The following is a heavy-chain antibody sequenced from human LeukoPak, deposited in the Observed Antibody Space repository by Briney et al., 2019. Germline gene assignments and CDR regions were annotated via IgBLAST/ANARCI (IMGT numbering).Heavy chain of an antibody. CDR3: ARDLVTVTKGFDI. J-gene: IGHJ3*02. Sequence: SETLSLTCAVSDDSFSSHYWTWIRQPPGKGLEWIGYISYIGSTNYNPPLKSRVTISIDTSKNQFSLKLSSVTAADTAVYYCARDLVTVTKGFDIWGQGTMVSVSS. D-gene: IGHD4-17*01. CDR2: ISYIGST. CDR1: DDSFSSHY. V-gene: IGHV4-59*11.